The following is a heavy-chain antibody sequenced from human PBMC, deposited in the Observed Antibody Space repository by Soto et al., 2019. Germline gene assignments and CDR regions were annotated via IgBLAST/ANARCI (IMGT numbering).Heavy chain of an antibody. CDR3: ARPLRYYGSGSHYYYYYGMDV. CDR2: INHSGST. CDR1: GGSFSGYY. J-gene: IGHJ6*02. D-gene: IGHD3-10*01. V-gene: IGHV4-34*01. Sequence: SETLSLTCAVYGGSFSGYYWSWIRQPPGKGLEWIGEINHSGSTNYNPSLKSRVTISVDTSKNQFSLKLSSVTAADTAVYYCARPLRYYGSGSHYYYYYGMDVWGQGTTVTVSS.